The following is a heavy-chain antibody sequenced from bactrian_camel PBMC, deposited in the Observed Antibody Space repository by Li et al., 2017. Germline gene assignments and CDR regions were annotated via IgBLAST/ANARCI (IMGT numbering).Heavy chain of an antibody. V-gene: IGHV3S40*01. J-gene: IGHJ4*01. CDR1: GFTFRSSF. CDR2: ISSLGGST. CDR3: TKGSGLSSQDP. Sequence: DVQLVESGGGLVQPGGSLRLSCAASGFTFRSSFMGWVRQAPGKEVEWVSWISSLGGSTAYANSVKGRFTISRDNARNTLYLQLTNLKTEDTAMYYCTKGSGLSSQDPRGQGTQVTVS. D-gene: IGHD6*01.